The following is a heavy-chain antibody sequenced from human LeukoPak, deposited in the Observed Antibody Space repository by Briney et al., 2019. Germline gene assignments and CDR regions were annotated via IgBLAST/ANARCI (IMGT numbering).Heavy chain of an antibody. V-gene: IGHV3-11*01. J-gene: IGHJ3*02. D-gene: IGHD5-24*01. CDR2: ISSSGSTI. CDR1: GFTFSNYY. Sequence: GGSMRLSCAASGFTFSNYYMSWIRQAPGKGLEWVSYISSSGSTIYYADSVKGRFTISRDNAKNSLYLQMNSLRAEDTAVYYCARGGEMATRTKAFDIWGQGTMVTVSS. CDR3: ARGGEMATRTKAFDI.